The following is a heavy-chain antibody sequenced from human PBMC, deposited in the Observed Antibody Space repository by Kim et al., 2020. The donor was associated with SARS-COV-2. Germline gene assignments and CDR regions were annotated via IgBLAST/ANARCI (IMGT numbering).Heavy chain of an antibody. Sequence: GGSLRLSCAASGFTFSSYWMSWVRQAPGKGLEWVANIKQDGSEKYYVDSVKGRFTISRDNAKNSLYLQMNSLRAEDTAVYYCARDLRDSSGWYSLSLLYYYGMDVWGQGTTVTVSS. CDR1: GFTFSSYW. J-gene: IGHJ6*02. D-gene: IGHD6-19*01. V-gene: IGHV3-7*03. CDR2: IKQDGSEK. CDR3: ARDLRDSSGWYSLSLLYYYGMDV.